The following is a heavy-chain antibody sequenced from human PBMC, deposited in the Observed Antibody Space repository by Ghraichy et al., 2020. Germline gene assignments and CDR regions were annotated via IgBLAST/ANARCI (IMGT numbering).Heavy chain of an antibody. CDR3: ARAIPSGYYSAATVVKKGYYFDY. J-gene: IGHJ4*02. D-gene: IGHD3-3*01. V-gene: IGHV4-59*01. CDR2: IYYSGST. Sequence: SETLSLTCTVSGGSISSYYWSWIRQPPGKGLEWIGYIYYSGSTNYNPSLKSRVTISVDTSKNQFSLKLSSVTAADTAVYYCARAIPSGYYSAATVVKKGYYFDYWGQGTLVTVSS. CDR1: GGSISSYY.